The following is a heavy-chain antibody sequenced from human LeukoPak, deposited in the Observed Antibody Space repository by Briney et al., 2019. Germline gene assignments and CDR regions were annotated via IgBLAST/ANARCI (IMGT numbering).Heavy chain of an antibody. V-gene: IGHV3-66*03. CDR3: ARDRAALQDWVEFDP. Sequence: PGGSLRLSCVVSGFRVNYMSWVRQAPGKGLEWVGLIRDSGEAFYADFVRGRFAISRDESENTLYLQMNSLRVEDTAVYFCARDRAALQDWVEFDPWGQGTPVIVSS. CDR2: IRDSGEA. CDR1: GFRVNY. J-gene: IGHJ5*02. D-gene: IGHD3/OR15-3a*01.